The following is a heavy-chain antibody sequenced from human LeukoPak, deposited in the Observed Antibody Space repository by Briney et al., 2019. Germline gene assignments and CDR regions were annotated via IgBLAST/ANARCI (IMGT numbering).Heavy chain of an antibody. D-gene: IGHD6-19*01. CDR1: GGSIRSSSYY. CDR2: IFYSGNT. V-gene: IGHV4-39*07. J-gene: IGHJ5*02. CDR3: AREGGQWLVSNWFDP. Sequence: SETLSLTCTVSGGSIRSSSYYWGWIRQPPGKGPEWIANIFYSGNTYYNPSLRSRVTISVDTSKNQFSLKLSSVTAADTAVYYCAREGGQWLVSNWFDPWGQGTLVTVSS.